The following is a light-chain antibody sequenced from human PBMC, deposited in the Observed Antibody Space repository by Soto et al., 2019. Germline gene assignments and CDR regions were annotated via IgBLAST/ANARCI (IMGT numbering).Light chain of an antibody. Sequence: VLTQSPGTLSLSPGERATLSCRASHGVGRFLAWYQQKPGQAPRLLIYGASSRATGIPDRFSGSGSGTDFTLTISRLEPEDFAVYYCQQYGSSPGTFGQGTKV. CDR2: GAS. J-gene: IGKJ1*01. V-gene: IGKV3-20*01. CDR3: QQYGSSPGT. CDR1: HGVGRF.